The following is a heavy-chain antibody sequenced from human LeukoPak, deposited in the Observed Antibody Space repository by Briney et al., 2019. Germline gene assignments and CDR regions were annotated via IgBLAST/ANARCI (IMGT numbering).Heavy chain of an antibody. V-gene: IGHV3-48*04. CDR3: ARGLRGLVVAGTVVDY. J-gene: IGHJ4*02. CDR2: ISSSSSTI. Sequence: GGSLRLSCAASGFTFSSYSMHWVRQAPGKGLEWVSYISSSSSTIYYADSVKGRFTISRDNTKNPLYLQMNSLRAEDTAVYYCARGLRGLVVAGTVVDYWGQGTLVTVSS. D-gene: IGHD6-19*01. CDR1: GFTFSSYS.